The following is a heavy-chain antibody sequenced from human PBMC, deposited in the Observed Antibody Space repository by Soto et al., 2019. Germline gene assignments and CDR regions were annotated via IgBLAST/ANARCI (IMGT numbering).Heavy chain of an antibody. CDR1: GFTLRNYW. D-gene: IGHD7-27*01. Sequence: GGALRLSCAASGFTLRNYWMTWVRQAPGKGLEWVANINKDGSQKNYVDSVKGRFTIARDNGQNSLSLQINSLRVEATAVYYCVRELGLAYWGQGALVTVSS. CDR3: VRELGLAY. CDR2: INKDGSQK. J-gene: IGHJ4*02. V-gene: IGHV3-7*03.